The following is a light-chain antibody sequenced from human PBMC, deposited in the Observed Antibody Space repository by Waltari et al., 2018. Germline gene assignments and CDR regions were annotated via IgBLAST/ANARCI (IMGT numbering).Light chain of an antibody. J-gene: IGKJ2*01. CDR2: TVS. V-gene: IGKV2-30*02. Sequence: DVVMTQSPLSLSVTLGQPASISCRSSESLVHSDGNTYLNWFQQRPGQPPRRLIYTVSNRDSGVPERFSGSGSGTDLTLKISRVEAEDIGVYYCMQGTHWPPYTFGQGTKLEIK. CDR1: ESLVHSDGNTY. CDR3: MQGTHWPPYT.